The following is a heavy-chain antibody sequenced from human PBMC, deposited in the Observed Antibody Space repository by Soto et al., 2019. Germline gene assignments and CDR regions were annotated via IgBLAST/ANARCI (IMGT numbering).Heavy chain of an antibody. CDR1: GYTLTSYG. V-gene: IGHV1-18*04. CDR3: ARDPGSIVVLVAATPDY. J-gene: IGHJ4*02. Sequence: EASVKVSCKASGYTLTSYGISWVRQAPGQGLEWMGWISAYNGNTNYAQKLQGRVTMTTDTSTSTAYMELRSLRSDDTAVYYCARDPGSIVVLVAATPDYWGQGTLVTVSS. CDR2: ISAYNGNT. D-gene: IGHD2-15*01.